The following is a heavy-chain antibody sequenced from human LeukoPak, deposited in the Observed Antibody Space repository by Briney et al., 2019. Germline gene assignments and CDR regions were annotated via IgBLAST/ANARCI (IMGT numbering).Heavy chain of an antibody. D-gene: IGHD2-15*01. Sequence: GASAKVSCKASGYTFTSYDINRVRQATGQGLEWMGWMNPNSGNTGYAQKFQGRVTMTRNTSISTAYMELSSLRSEDTAVYYCARGGPRGDSCDYWGQGTLVTVSS. CDR3: ARGGPRGDSCDY. J-gene: IGHJ4*02. CDR2: MNPNSGNT. V-gene: IGHV1-8*01. CDR1: GYTFTSYD.